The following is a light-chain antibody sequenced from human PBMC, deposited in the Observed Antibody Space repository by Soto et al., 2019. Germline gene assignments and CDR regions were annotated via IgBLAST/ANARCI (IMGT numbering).Light chain of an antibody. Sequence: AIQMTQSPSSLSASVGARVTITCRASQGIRNDLGWYQQKPGKAPKLLIYAASSLQSGVPSRFSGSGSGTDFTLTISSLQPEDFATYYCQQDYNYPWTFGQGTKVEIK. J-gene: IGKJ1*01. CDR2: AAS. CDR1: QGIRND. CDR3: QQDYNYPWT. V-gene: IGKV1-6*01.